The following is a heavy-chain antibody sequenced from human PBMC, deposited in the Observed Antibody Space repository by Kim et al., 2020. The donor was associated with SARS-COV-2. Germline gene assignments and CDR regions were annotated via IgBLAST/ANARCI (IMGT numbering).Heavy chain of an antibody. CDR1: GGSISSYY. CDR2: IYYSGST. D-gene: IGHD6-13*01. Sequence: SETLSLTCTVSGGSISSYYWSWIRQPPGKGLEWIGYIYYSGSTNYNPSLKSRVTISVDTSKNQFSLKLSSVTAADTAVYYCARQPSIAAAGTVWDYYYYGMDVWGQGTTVTVSS. V-gene: IGHV4-59*08. CDR3: ARQPSIAAAGTVWDYYYYGMDV. J-gene: IGHJ6*02.